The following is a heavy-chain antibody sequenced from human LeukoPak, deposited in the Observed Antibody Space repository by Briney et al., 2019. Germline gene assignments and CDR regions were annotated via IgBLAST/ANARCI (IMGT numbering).Heavy chain of an antibody. V-gene: IGHV3-23*01. Sequence: GGSLRLSCAASGFTFSSYAMSWVRQAPGKGLEWVSAISGSGGSTYYADSVKGRFTISRDNSKNTLYLQMNSLRAEDTAVYYCAKFAPDGGYSXXPFDYWGQGTLVTVSS. CDR2: ISGSGGST. CDR3: AKFAPDGGYSXXPFDY. CDR1: GFTFSSYA. J-gene: IGHJ4*02. D-gene: IGHD5-18*01.